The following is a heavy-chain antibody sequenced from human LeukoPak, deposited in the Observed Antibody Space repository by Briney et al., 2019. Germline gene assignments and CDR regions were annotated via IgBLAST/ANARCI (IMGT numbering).Heavy chain of an antibody. V-gene: IGHV3-23*01. D-gene: IGHD3-22*01. J-gene: IGHJ4*02. Sequence: GGSLRLSCAVSGFTFSSYAMNWVRHAPGKGLEWVSTISSNYATYYADSVKGRFTVSRDNSKNALYLQMNSLRAEDTAGYYCAKEGDNYATSGYYAYWGQGTLVTVSS. CDR1: GFTFSSYA. CDR3: AKEGDNYATSGYYAY. CDR2: ISSNYAT.